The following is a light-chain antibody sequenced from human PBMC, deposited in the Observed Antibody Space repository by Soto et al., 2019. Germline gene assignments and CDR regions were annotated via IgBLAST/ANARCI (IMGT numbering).Light chain of an antibody. CDR1: SSDVGGYNY. CDR3: SSYTSSSTVV. Sequence: QSALTQPPSASRSPGQSVAISCTGTSSDVGGYNYVSWYQQHPGKAPKLMIYEVSNRPSGVSNRFSGSKSGNTASLTISGLQAEDEADYYCSSYTSSSTVVFGGGTKLTVL. J-gene: IGLJ2*01. V-gene: IGLV2-14*01. CDR2: EVS.